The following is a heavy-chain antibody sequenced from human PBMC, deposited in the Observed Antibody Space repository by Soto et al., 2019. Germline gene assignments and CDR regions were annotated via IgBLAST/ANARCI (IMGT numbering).Heavy chain of an antibody. V-gene: IGHV4-59*01. CDR3: ARVFRAGNRRSYYCY. Sequence: IMIQQPPANGLELIGYIYNSGSTNYKPSLKSRVTISVDTSKNQFSLNLTSVTAADTAVYFCARVFRAGNRRSYYCY. CDR2: IYNSGST. J-gene: IGHJ6*01.